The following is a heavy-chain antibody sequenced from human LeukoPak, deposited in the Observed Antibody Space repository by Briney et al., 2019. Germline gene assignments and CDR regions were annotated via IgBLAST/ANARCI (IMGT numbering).Heavy chain of an antibody. Sequence: SETLSLTCTVSGGSISSSSYYWGWIRQPPGKGLEWIGSIYYSGSTYYNPSLKSRVTISVDTSKNQFSLKLSSVTAADTAVYYCARRFMATEPLYYFDYWGQGTLVTVSS. V-gene: IGHV4-39*01. J-gene: IGHJ4*02. CDR1: GGSISSSSYY. CDR3: ARRFMATEPLYYFDY. CDR2: IYYSGST. D-gene: IGHD5-12*01.